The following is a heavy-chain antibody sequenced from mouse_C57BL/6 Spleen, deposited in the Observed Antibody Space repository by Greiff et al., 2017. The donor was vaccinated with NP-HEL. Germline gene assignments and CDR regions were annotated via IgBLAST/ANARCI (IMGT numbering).Heavy chain of an antibody. CDR1: GYTFTSYW. CDR2: IHPNSGST. V-gene: IGHV1-64*01. D-gene: IGHD1-1*01. CDR3: AIKFLITTVVPHWYFDV. J-gene: IGHJ1*03. Sequence: QVQLQQSGAELVKPGASVKLSCKASGYTFTSYWMHWVKQRPGQGLEWIGMIHPNSGSTNYNEKFKSKATLTVDKSSSTAYMQLSSLTSEDSAVYYCAIKFLITTVVPHWYFDVWGTGTTVTVSS.